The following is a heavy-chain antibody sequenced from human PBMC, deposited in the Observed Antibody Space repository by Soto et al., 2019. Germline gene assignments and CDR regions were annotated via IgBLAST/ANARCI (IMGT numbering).Heavy chain of an antibody. D-gene: IGHD2-15*01. J-gene: IGHJ5*02. CDR2: ISAYNGNT. V-gene: IGHV1-18*01. CDR1: GYTFTSYG. Sequence: ASVKVSCKASGYTFTSYGISWVRQAPGQGLEWMGWISAYNGNTNYAQKLQGRVTMTTDTSTSTAYMELRSLRSDDTAVYYCARVEGIVVVVAALPPGWFDPWGQGTLVT. CDR3: ARVEGIVVVVAALPPGWFDP.